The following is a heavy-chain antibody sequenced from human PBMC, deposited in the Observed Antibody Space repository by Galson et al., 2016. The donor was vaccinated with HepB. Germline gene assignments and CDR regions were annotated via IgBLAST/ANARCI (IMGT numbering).Heavy chain of an antibody. CDR2: INHTGFT. D-gene: IGHD2-15*01. CDR3: ARVVVAATNWFDP. Sequence: SETLSLTCGVSGGSFNAYYWSWIRQSPGKGLEWIGEINHTGFTKYSPSLKSRVTIPVDTSKNQFSLKLTSMTAADTAVYYCARVVVAATNWFDPWGQGTLVTVSS. CDR1: GGSFNAYY. J-gene: IGHJ5*02. V-gene: IGHV4-34*01.